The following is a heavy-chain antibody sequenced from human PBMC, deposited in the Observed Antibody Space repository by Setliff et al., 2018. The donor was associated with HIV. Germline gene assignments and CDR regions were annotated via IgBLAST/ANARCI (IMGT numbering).Heavy chain of an antibody. Sequence: GGSLRLSCAASGFIFSSHAMSWVRQAPGKGLEWVSAISGSGGSTYYADSVKGRFTISRDDSKNILYLQMNSLRDDDTAVYYCARGRIAFGDYFQWGQGTLVTVSS. CDR3: ARGRIAFGDYFQ. CDR2: ISGSGGST. D-gene: IGHD4-17*01. V-gene: IGHV3-23*01. CDR1: GFIFSSHA. J-gene: IGHJ4*02.